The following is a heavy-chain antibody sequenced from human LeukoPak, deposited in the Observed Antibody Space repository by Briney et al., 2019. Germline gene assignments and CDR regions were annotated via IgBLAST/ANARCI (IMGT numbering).Heavy chain of an antibody. CDR1: GFTFSSYG. CDR3: VGWFGELSL. D-gene: IGHD3-10*01. CDR2: IKEDGTEK. Sequence: PGGSLRLSCAASGFTFSSYGMHWVRQAPGKGLEWVAHIKEDGTEKYYVDSVRGRFTISRDNAKKSLYLQMNSLRAEDTAVYYCVGWFGELSLWGQGTLVTVSS. J-gene: IGHJ4*02. V-gene: IGHV3-7*01.